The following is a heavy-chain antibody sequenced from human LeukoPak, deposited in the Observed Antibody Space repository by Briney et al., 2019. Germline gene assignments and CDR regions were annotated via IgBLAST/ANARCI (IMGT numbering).Heavy chain of an antibody. CDR3: ASRAAPGY. CDR2: ISYDGSNK. J-gene: IGHJ4*02. V-gene: IGHV3-30*03. CDR1: GFTFSSYG. Sequence: GRSLRLSCAASGFTFSSYGMHWVRQAPGKGLEWVAVISYDGSNKYYADSVKGRFTISRDNSKNTLYLQMNSLRAEDTAVYYCASRAAPGYWGQGTLVTVSS.